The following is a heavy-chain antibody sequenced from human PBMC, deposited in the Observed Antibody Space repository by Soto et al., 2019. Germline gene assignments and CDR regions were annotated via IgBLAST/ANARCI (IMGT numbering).Heavy chain of an antibody. V-gene: IGHV4-61*08. CDR1: GGSVSSGGYY. CDR3: ARGGTRGSSFY. D-gene: IGHD6-13*01. Sequence: QVQLQESGPGLVKPSESLSLTCTVSGGSVSSGGYYWSWIRQTPGKGLEWIASLHDSGKTNYNPSLNSRVIISLDTSKNQFSRNLASVTAADTAVYYCARGGTRGSSFYWGQGTLVTVSS. J-gene: IGHJ4*02. CDR2: LHDSGKT.